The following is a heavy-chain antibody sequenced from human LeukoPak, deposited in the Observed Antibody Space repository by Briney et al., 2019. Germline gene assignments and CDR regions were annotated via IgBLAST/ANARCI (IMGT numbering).Heavy chain of an antibody. D-gene: IGHD4-23*01. Sequence: GGSLRLSCAASGFTFNTYGMHWVRQTPGKGLQWVAILSSDANHEYYADSVKGRFTISRGNSKNTLYLQMNSLRTEDTAVYYCARDRAGRWFEYFFDYWGQGTLVTVSS. CDR3: ARDRAGRWFEYFFDY. J-gene: IGHJ4*02. CDR1: GFTFNTYG. CDR2: LSSDANHE. V-gene: IGHV3-30*03.